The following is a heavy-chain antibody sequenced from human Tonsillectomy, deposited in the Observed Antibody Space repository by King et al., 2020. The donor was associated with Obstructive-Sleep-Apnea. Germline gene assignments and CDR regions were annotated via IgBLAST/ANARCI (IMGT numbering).Heavy chain of an antibody. Sequence: QLVQSGGGLVQPGRSLRLSCAASGFTFDDYAMHWVRLAPGKGLEWVSRISWNSGSIGYADSVKGRFTISRDNAKNSLYLQMNSLRAEDTALYYCAKDIKYYYDSSGYPRSFDIWGQGTMVTVSS. CDR1: GFTFDDYA. J-gene: IGHJ3*02. D-gene: IGHD3-22*01. CDR3: AKDIKYYYDSSGYPRSFDI. CDR2: ISWNSGSI. V-gene: IGHV3-9*01.